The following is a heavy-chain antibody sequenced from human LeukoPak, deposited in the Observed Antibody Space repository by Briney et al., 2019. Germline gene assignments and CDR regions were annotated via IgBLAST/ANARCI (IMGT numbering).Heavy chain of an antibody. CDR2: ISGSGGRT. Sequence: GGSLRLSCGASGFTFSSYALTWVRQAPGKGLEWVSTISGSGGRTNYTDSVKGRFTISRDSSKPTLSLQMNSLRAEDTAVYYCARHRLVRGLFTDYYFDYWGQGVLVTVSS. J-gene: IGHJ4*02. CDR1: GFTFSSYA. CDR3: ARHRLVRGLFTDYYFDY. V-gene: IGHV3-23*01. D-gene: IGHD3-10*01.